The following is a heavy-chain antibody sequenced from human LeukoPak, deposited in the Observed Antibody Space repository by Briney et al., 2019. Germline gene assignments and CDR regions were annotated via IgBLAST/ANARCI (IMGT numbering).Heavy chain of an antibody. CDR2: ISGDGTTP. J-gene: IGHJ4*02. CDR1: GFTFDDYA. D-gene: IGHD2-2*01. V-gene: IGHV3-43*02. Sequence: GGSLTLSCAASGFTFDDYAMHWVRQAPGKGLEWVSLISGDGTTPYYADSVKGRFTISRDNSKNSLYLQMNSLRAEDTAVYYCAKDLEYQALWGFFDSWGQGTLVTVSS. CDR3: AKDLEYQALWGFFDS.